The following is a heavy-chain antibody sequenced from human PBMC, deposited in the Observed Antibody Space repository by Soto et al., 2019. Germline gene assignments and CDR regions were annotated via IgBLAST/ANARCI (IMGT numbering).Heavy chain of an antibody. CDR2: ISYDGSNK. CDR3: ANVLRLDY. CDR1: GFTFSSYG. D-gene: IGHD2-8*01. V-gene: IGHV3-30*18. Sequence: PGGSLRLSCAASGFTFSSYGMHWVRQAPGKGLEWVAVISYDGSNKYYADSVKGRFTISRDNYKNTLYLQMNSLRAEDTAVYYCANVLRLDYWGQGTLVTVSS. J-gene: IGHJ4*02.